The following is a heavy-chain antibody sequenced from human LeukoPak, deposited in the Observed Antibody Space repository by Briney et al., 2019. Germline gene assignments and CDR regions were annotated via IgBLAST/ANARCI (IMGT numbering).Heavy chain of an antibody. CDR1: GCTFTSYG. CDR2: ISAYNGNT. CDR3: ATRGAGATQAGAFDI. V-gene: IGHV1-18*01. J-gene: IGHJ3*02. D-gene: IGHD1-26*01. Sequence: ASVKVSCKASGCTFTSYGISWVRQAPGQGLEWMGWISAYNGNTNYAQKLQGRVTMTTDTSTSTAYMELRSLRSEDTAVYYCATRGAGATQAGAFDIWGQGTMVTVSS.